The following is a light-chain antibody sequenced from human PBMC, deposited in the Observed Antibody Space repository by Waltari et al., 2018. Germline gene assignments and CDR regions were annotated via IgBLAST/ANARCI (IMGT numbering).Light chain of an antibody. V-gene: IGKV4-1*01. J-gene: IGKJ3*01. CDR3: QQHYGSPLT. Sequence: DIVMTQSPDSLAVSLGERATSKCKASQTLLSNADNKNYLPWFQQKPGQPPKLLIYWAFIRESGVPDRFSGGGSGTDFTLTISNLQAEDVAVYYCQQHYGSPLTFGPGTRVDIK. CDR2: WAF. CDR1: QTLLSNADNKNY.